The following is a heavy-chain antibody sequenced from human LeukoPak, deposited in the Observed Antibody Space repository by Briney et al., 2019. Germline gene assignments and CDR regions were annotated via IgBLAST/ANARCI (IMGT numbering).Heavy chain of an antibody. J-gene: IGHJ4*02. CDR2: ISGYSGNT. D-gene: IGHD2-2*01. Sequence: GASVKVSCKASGYTFTKYGISWVRQAPGQGLEWRGWISGYSGNTEYAQNVQGRVTMTTDTSASTVYMDLRSLGSDDTAVYFCARAHCSSTTCFFDYWGQGTLVTVSS. V-gene: IGHV1-18*01. CDR3: ARAHCSSTTCFFDY. CDR1: GYTFTKYG.